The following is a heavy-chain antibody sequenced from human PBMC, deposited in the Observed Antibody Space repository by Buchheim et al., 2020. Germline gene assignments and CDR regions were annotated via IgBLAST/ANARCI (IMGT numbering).Heavy chain of an antibody. D-gene: IGHD2-21*01. Sequence: VQLLESGGGSVQPGGSLRLSCAASGFTFSSYAMSWVRQAPGKGLEWVAVISYDGSNKYYADSVKGRFTISRANSKNTLYLQMNSLRAEDTAVYYCAKGGVFSDYFDYWGQGTL. V-gene: IGHV3-30*18. J-gene: IGHJ4*02. CDR1: GFTFSSYA. CDR2: ISYDGSNK. CDR3: AKGGVFSDYFDY.